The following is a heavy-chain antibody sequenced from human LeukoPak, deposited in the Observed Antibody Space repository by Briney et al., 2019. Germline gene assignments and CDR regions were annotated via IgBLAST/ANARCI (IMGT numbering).Heavy chain of an antibody. D-gene: IGHD3-16*01. Sequence: TSQTLSLTCTVSGGSISSGGYYWSWIRQHPGKGLEWIGYIYYSGSTYYNPSLKSRVTISVDTSKNQFSLKLSSVTAADTAVYYCARAGGSFSPFGYWGQGTLVTVSS. V-gene: IGHV4-31*03. CDR3: ARAGGSFSPFGY. CDR2: IYYSGST. J-gene: IGHJ4*02. CDR1: GGSISSGGYY.